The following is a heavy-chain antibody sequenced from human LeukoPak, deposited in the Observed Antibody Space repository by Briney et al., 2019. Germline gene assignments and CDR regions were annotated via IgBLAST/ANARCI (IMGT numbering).Heavy chain of an antibody. Sequence: GGSLRLSCAASGFTVSSNYMSWVRQAPGKGLEWVSVIYSGGSTYYADSVKGRFTISRDNSKNTLYLQMNSLRAEDTAVYYCARALDPYGVDYWGQGTLVTVSS. J-gene: IGHJ4*02. CDR3: ARALDPYGVDY. CDR1: GFTVSSNY. CDR2: IYSGGST. V-gene: IGHV3-53*01. D-gene: IGHD4-17*01.